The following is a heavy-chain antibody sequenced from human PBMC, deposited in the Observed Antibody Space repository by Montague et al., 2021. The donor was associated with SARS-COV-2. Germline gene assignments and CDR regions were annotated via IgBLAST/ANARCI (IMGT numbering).Heavy chain of an antibody. CDR1: GGSFSGYY. CDR2: INHSGST. J-gene: IGHJ4*02. D-gene: IGHD3-3*01. Sequence: SETLSLTCAVYGGSFSGYYWSWIRQPPGKGLEWIGEINHSGSTNYNPSLKSRVTISVDTSKNQFSLKLSSVTAADTAVYYCARGYQLRVLELSSRQSTFDYWGQGTLVTVSS. CDR3: ARGYQLRVLELSSRQSTFDY. V-gene: IGHV4-34*01.